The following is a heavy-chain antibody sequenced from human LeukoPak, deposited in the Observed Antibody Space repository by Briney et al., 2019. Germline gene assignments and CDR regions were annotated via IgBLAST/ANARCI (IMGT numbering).Heavy chain of an antibody. J-gene: IGHJ4*02. D-gene: IGHD2-2*01. CDR2: IIPIFGTA. Sequence: SVKVSCKASGGTFSSYAISWVRQAPGQGLEWMGGIIPIFGTANYAQKFQGRVTITADESTSTAYMELSSLRSEDTAVYYCARVVVPAALFYYFDYWGQGTLVTVSS. CDR1: GGTFSSYA. CDR3: ARVVVPAALFYYFDY. V-gene: IGHV1-69*13.